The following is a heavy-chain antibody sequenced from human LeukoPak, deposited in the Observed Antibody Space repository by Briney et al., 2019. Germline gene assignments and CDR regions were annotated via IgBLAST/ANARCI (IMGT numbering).Heavy chain of an antibody. CDR2: IYYSGST. D-gene: IGHD4-17*01. V-gene: IGHV4-39*07. CDR1: GGSISSSSYY. J-gene: IGHJ4*02. CDR3: ARVRAVTTLYFDY. Sequence: SETLSLTCTVSGGSISSSSYYWGWIRQPPGKGLEWIGSIYYSGSTYYNPSLKSRVTISVDTSKNQFSLKLSSVTAADTAVYYCARVRAVTTLYFDYWGQGTLVTVSS.